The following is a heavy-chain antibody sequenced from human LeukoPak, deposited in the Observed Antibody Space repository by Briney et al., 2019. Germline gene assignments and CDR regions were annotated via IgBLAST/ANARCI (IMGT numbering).Heavy chain of an antibody. Sequence: PGGSLRLSCAASGFTFSNYVMSWVRQAPGKGLEWVSYINHNGEMIFYPDFVKGRFTISRDNAKNSLYLQMNILRDEDTAVYYCARDNDWAFHYWGQGTLVTVSS. V-gene: IGHV3-48*02. D-gene: IGHD3-9*01. CDR1: GFTFSNYV. CDR3: ARDNDWAFHY. J-gene: IGHJ4*02. CDR2: INHNGEMI.